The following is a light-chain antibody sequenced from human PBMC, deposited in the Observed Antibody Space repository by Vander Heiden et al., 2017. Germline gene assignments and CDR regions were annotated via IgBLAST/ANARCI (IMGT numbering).Light chain of an antibody. CDR1: KLGDKY. CDR3: QAWDSSTAWV. V-gene: IGLV3-1*01. J-gene: IGLJ3*02. CDR2: QDS. Sequence: SYELTQPPSVSVSPGQTASITCSGDKLGDKYACWYQQKPGQSPVLVIYQDSKRPSGIPERFSGSNSGNTATLTISGTQAMDKADYYCQAWDSSTAWVFGGGTKLTVL.